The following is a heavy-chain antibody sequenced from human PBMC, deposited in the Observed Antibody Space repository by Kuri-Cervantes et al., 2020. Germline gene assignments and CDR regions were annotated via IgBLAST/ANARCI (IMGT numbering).Heavy chain of an antibody. CDR1: GGSISSGGYS. D-gene: IGHD3-10*01. CDR2: IYHSGST. V-gene: IGHV4-30-2*03. Sequence: LRLSCAVSGGSISSGGYSWSWIRQPPGRGLEWIGYIYHSGSTYYNPSLKSRLTISVDTSKNQFSLKLSSVTAADTAVYYCARQTSGWFDPWGQGTRVTVSS. CDR3: ARQTSGWFDP. J-gene: IGHJ5*02.